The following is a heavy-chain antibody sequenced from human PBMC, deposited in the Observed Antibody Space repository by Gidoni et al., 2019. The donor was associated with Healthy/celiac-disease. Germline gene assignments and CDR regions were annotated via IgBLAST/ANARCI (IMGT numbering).Heavy chain of an antibody. Sequence: EVQLVESGGGLVQPGRSLRLSCAASGFTFDDYAMHWVRQAPGKGLEWVSGIIWNSGSIGYADSVKGRFTISRDNAKNSLYLQMNSLRAEDTALYYCAKGGGLRYFDWLFYLDYWGQGTLVTVSS. CDR1: GFTFDDYA. D-gene: IGHD3-9*01. V-gene: IGHV3-9*01. J-gene: IGHJ4*02. CDR3: AKGGGLRYFDWLFYLDY. CDR2: IIWNSGSI.